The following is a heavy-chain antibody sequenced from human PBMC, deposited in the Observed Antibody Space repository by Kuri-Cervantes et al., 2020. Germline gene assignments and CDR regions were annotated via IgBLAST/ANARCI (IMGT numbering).Heavy chain of an antibody. V-gene: IGHV3-30*02. Sequence: GESLKISCAASGFTFSSYGMHWVRQAPGKGLEWVAFIRYDGSNKYYADSVKGRFTISRDNSKNTLYLQMNSLRPEDTAVYYCANPYYYDTSGYYTPMDVWGKGTTVTVSS. CDR3: ANPYYYDTSGYYTPMDV. J-gene: IGHJ6*03. CDR1: GFTFSSYG. CDR2: IRYDGSNK. D-gene: IGHD3-22*01.